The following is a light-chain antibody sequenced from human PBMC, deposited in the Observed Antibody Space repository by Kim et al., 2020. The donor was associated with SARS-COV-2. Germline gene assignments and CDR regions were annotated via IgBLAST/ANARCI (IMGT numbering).Light chain of an antibody. J-gene: IGLJ2*01. Sequence: SCELTQDPAVSVALGQTVRITCQGDSLRSYYATWYQQKPGQSPILVIYGKNNRPSGIPDRFSGSSSGNTASLTITGTQAGDEADYYCNSRNSNDNVVFGG. V-gene: IGLV3-19*01. CDR3: NSRNSNDNVV. CDR1: SLRSYY. CDR2: GKN.